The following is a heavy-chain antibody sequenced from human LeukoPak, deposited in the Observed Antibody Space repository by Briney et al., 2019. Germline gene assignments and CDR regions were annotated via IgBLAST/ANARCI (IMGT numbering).Heavy chain of an antibody. Sequence: GASVKVSCKASGGTFSSYAISWVRLAPGQGLEWMGGIIPIFGTANYAQKFQGRVTITTDESTSTAYMELSSLRSEDTAVYYCARYGDYVSDWFDPWGQGTLVTVSS. V-gene: IGHV1-69*05. CDR3: ARYGDYVSDWFDP. CDR2: IIPIFGTA. J-gene: IGHJ5*02. CDR1: GGTFSSYA. D-gene: IGHD4-17*01.